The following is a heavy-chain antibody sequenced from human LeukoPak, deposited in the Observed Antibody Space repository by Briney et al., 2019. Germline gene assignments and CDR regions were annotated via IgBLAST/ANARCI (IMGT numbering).Heavy chain of an antibody. CDR2: IIPIFGTA. V-gene: IGHV1-69*06. Sequence: GASVKVSCKASGYTFTSYYMHWVRQAPGQGLEWMGGIIPIFGTANYAQKFQGRVTITADKSTSTAYMELSSLRSEDTAVYYCARDYDFWSGQPPVANYYYYMDVWGKGTTVTVSS. CDR1: GYTFTSYY. CDR3: ARDYDFWSGQPPVANYYYYMDV. J-gene: IGHJ6*03. D-gene: IGHD3-3*01.